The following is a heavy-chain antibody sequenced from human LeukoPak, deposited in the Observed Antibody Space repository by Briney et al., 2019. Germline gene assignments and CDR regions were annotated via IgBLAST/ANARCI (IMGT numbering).Heavy chain of an antibody. CDR1: GFTFSSYS. D-gene: IGHD3-9*01. J-gene: IGHJ4*02. Sequence: GGSLRLSCAAAGFTFSSYSMNWVRQARGKGLEWGSYISSSSSTIYYADSVKGRFTISRDNAKNSLYLQMNSLRAEDTAVYYCARVRYLTSGHFDYWGQGTLVTVSS. V-gene: IGHV3-48*01. CDR3: ARVRYLTSGHFDY. CDR2: ISSSSSTI.